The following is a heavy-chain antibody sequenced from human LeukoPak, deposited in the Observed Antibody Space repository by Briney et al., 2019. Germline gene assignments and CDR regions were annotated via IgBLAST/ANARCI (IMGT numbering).Heavy chain of an antibody. J-gene: IGHJ4*02. CDR3: AGGGVVAATDVFYY. Sequence: SVKVSCKASGGTFSSYAINWVRQAPGQGLEWMGRIIPILGIANYAQKFQGRVTITADKSTSTAYMELSNLRSEDTAVYYCAGGGVVAATDVFYYWGQGTLVTVSS. V-gene: IGHV1-69*04. CDR2: IIPILGIA. D-gene: IGHD2-15*01. CDR1: GGTFSSYA.